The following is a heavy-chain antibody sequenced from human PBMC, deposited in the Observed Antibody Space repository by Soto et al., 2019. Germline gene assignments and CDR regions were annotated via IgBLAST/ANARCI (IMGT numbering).Heavy chain of an antibody. CDR2: IKQDGSEK. D-gene: IGHD3-16*02. CDR3: ARAGSYRLYYYYYYYMDV. J-gene: IGHJ6*03. Sequence: PGGSLRLSCAASGFTFSSYWMSWVRQAPGKGLEWVANIKQDGSEKYYVDSVKGRFTISRDNAKNSLYLQMNSLRAEDTAVYYCARAGSYRLYYYYYYYMDVWGKGTTVTVSS. CDR1: GFTFSSYW. V-gene: IGHV3-7*04.